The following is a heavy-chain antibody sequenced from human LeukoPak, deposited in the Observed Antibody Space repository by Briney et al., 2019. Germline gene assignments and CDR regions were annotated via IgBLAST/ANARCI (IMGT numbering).Heavy chain of an antibody. CDR1: GFTFSDYY. J-gene: IGHJ4*02. V-gene: IGHV3-11*01. CDR3: ARTAYHYDSSLAGGGENYFDY. D-gene: IGHD3-22*01. CDR2: ISSSGSTI. Sequence: GGSLRLSCAASGFTFSDYYMSWIRQAPGKGLEWVSYISSSGSTIYYADSVKGRFTISRDNAKNSLYLQMNSLRAEDTAVYYCARTAYHYDSSLAGGGENYFDYWGQGTLVTVSS.